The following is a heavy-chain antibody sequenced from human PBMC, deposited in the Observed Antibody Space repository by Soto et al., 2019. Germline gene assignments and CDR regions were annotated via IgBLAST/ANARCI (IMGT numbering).Heavy chain of an antibody. V-gene: IGHV4-4*07. J-gene: IGHJ4*02. CDR3: ARDPPAAGLGWYFEY. Sequence: SETLSLTCTFSVGSISSYYWSWIRQPAGKGLEWIGRIYTSGSTNYNPSLKSRVTMSVDKSKNQFSLKLSSVTAADTAVYYCARDPPAAGLGWYFEYLGQGTLFTVSS. CDR2: IYTSGST. D-gene: IGHD2-2*01. CDR1: VGSISSYY.